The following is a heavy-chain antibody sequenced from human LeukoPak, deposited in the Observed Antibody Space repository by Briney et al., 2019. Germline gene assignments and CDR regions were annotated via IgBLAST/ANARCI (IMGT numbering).Heavy chain of an antibody. Sequence: PGGSLRLSCAASGFTFDDYTMHRVRQAPGKGLEWVSLISWDGGSTYYADSVKDRFTISRDNSKNSLYLQMNSLRAEDTALYYCAKDPFDYWGQGTLVTVSS. J-gene: IGHJ4*02. CDR3: AKDPFDY. V-gene: IGHV3-43*01. CDR2: ISWDGGST. CDR1: GFTFDDYT.